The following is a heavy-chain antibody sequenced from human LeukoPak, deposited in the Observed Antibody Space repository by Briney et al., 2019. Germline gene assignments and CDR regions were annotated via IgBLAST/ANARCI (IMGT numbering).Heavy chain of an antibody. Sequence: PSETLSLTCTVSGGSINSSSYYWSWIRQPPGKGLEWIGYIYYSGSTNYNPSLKSRVTISVDTSKNQFSLKLSSVTAADTAVYYCACETGPVAAYAAFDYWGQGTLVTVSS. CDR1: GGSINSSSYY. CDR3: ACETGPVAAYAAFDY. D-gene: IGHD2-15*01. J-gene: IGHJ4*02. V-gene: IGHV4-61*05. CDR2: IYYSGST.